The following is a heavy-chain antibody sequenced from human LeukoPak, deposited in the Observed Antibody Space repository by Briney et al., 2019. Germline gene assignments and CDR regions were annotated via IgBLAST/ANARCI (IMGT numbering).Heavy chain of an antibody. Sequence: PGRSLRLSCAASGFTFDDYAMHWVRQAPGKGLEWVSGISWNSGSIDYADSVKGRFTISRDNSKNTLYLQMNSLRAEDTAVYYCAKNLKRKTGYCSSTSCPLDYWGQGTLVTVSS. CDR1: GFTFDDYA. J-gene: IGHJ4*02. CDR3: AKNLKRKTGYCSSTSCPLDY. V-gene: IGHV3-9*01. D-gene: IGHD2-2*03. CDR2: ISWNSGSI.